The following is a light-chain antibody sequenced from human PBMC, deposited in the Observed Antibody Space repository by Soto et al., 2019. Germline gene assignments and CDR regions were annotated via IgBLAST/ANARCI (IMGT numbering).Light chain of an antibody. J-gene: IGKJ5*01. Sequence: ESVFTQSPATLSLSPGERATLSCRGSQSVSSYLAWYQQKPGQAPRLFIYGASSRATGIPDRFSASGSGTDFTFTISRVEPEDFAVYYCQQYGDSPHGTFGQGTRLEIK. CDR3: QQYGDSPHGT. CDR2: GAS. V-gene: IGKV3-20*01. CDR1: QSVSSY.